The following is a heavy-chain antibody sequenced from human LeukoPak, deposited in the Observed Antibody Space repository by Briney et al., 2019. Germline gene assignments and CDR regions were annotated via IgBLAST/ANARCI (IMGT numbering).Heavy chain of an antibody. J-gene: IGHJ3*02. D-gene: IGHD3-22*01. V-gene: IGHV5-51*01. CDR3: ARRSSGYIDAFDI. CDR1: GYSFTSYW. Sequence: GESLKISFKGSGYSFTSYWIGWVRPMPGKGLEWMGIIYPGDSDTRYSPSFQGQVTISADKSISTAFLQWSSLKASDTAMYYCARRSSGYIDAFDIWGQGTMVTVSS. CDR2: IYPGDSDT.